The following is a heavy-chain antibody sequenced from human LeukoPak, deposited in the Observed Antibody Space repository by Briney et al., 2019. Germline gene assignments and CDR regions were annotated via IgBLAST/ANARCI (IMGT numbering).Heavy chain of an antibody. D-gene: IGHD2-2*01. J-gene: IGHJ6*02. CDR1: GYTFTSYD. CDR2: MNPNSGNT. V-gene: IGHV1-8*01. CDR3: ARHCSSTSCPPLNYYYYGMDV. Sequence: GASAKVSCKASGYTFTSYDINWVRQATGQGLEWMGWMNPNSGNTGYAHKFQGRVTMTRNTSISTAYMELSSLRSEDTAVYYCARHCSSTSCPPLNYYYYGMDVWGQGTTVTVSS.